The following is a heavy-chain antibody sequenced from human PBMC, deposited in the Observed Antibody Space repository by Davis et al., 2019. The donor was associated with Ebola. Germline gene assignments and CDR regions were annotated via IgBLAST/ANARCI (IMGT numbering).Heavy chain of an antibody. D-gene: IGHD3-22*01. CDR2: INAGTSNT. CDR1: GYIFTHYY. Sequence: ASVKVSCKASGYIFTHYYIHWVRQAPGQRLEWMGWINAGTSNTKYSQKFQGRVTITADESTSTAYMELSRLRFEDTAVYFCARVRTGYYFDSSDSPSWFDPWGQGTHVTVS. V-gene: IGHV1/OR15-3*02. CDR3: ARVRTGYYFDSSDSPSWFDP. J-gene: IGHJ5*02.